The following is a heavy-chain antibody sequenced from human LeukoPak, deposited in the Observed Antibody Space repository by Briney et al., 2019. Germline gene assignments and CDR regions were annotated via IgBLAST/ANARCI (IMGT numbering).Heavy chain of an antibody. J-gene: IGHJ3*02. CDR2: IYYSGST. CDR1: GGSISSGDYY. Sequence: SETLSLTCTVSGGSISSGDYYWSWICQPPGKGLEWIGYIYYSGSTYYNPSLKSRVTISVDTSKNQFSLKLSSVTAADTAVYYCASYGDNDAFDIWGQGTMVTVSS. V-gene: IGHV4-30-4*08. D-gene: IGHD4-17*01. CDR3: ASYGDNDAFDI.